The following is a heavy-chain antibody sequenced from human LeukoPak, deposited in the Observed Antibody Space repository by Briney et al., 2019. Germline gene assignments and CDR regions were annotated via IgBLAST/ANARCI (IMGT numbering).Heavy chain of an antibody. CDR1: GGSISSYY. D-gene: IGHD2-15*01. Sequence: SETLSLTCIVSGGSISSYYWSLIRQPPGKGLEWIGYIYYSGSTNYNPSLKSRVTISVDTSKNQFSLKLSSVTAADTALYYCARHPCSSGSCKGGFDYWGQGTLVTVSS. V-gene: IGHV4-59*01. CDR3: ARHPCSSGSCKGGFDY. CDR2: IYYSGST. J-gene: IGHJ4*02.